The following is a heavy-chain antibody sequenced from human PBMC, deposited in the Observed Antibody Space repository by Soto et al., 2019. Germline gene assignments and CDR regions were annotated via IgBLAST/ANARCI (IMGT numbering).Heavy chain of an antibody. CDR1: GYSFTSYW. CDR3: ARHESNGDFYYGMDV. CDR2: IYPGDSDT. V-gene: IGHV5-51*01. D-gene: IGHD4-17*01. J-gene: IGHJ6*02. Sequence: GESLKISCKGSGYSFTSYWIGWVRQMPGKGLEWMGIIYPGDSDTRYSPSFQGQVTISADKSISTAYLQWSSLKASDTAMYYCARHESNGDFYYGMDVWGQGTTVTVS.